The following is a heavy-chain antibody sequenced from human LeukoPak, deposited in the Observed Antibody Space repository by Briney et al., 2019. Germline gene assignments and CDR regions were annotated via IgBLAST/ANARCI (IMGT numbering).Heavy chain of an antibody. CDR2: ISSSSSYI. J-gene: IGHJ3*02. Sequence: PGGSLRLSCVASGFTFSSYSMNWVRQAPGKGLEWVSSISSSSSYIYYADSVKGRFTISRDNAKNSLYLQMNSLRAEDTAVYYCASARPRSPLAPSYAFDIWGQGTMVTVSS. CDR3: ASARPRSPLAPSYAFDI. D-gene: IGHD2-2*01. V-gene: IGHV3-21*01. CDR1: GFTFSSYS.